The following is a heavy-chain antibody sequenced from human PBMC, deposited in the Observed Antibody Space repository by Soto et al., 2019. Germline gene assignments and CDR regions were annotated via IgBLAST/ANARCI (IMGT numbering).Heavy chain of an antibody. CDR2: IWYDGSNK. D-gene: IGHD1-26*01. J-gene: IGHJ4*02. Sequence: GGSLILSCAASGFTFSSYNMHWVRQAPGKGLEWVAVIWYDGSNKYYADSVKGRFTISRDNSKNTLYLQMNSLRAEDTAVYYCARDNIGGSYSFAPLDYWGQGTLVTVSS. CDR3: ARDNIGGSYSFAPLDY. V-gene: IGHV3-33*01. CDR1: GFTFSSYN.